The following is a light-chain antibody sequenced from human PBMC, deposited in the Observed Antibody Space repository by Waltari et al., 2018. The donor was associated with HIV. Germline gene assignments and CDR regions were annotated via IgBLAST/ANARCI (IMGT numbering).Light chain of an antibody. CDR1: TSDIGGYNY. V-gene: IGLV2-14*03. CDR2: GVS. CDR3: CSYTKLTTHYVL. Sequence: QSALTQPASVSGSPGQSITISCTGTTSDIGGYNYVPCYQRHPDKPPKPIIFGVSNRPSGISSRFSGSKSGNTASLTISGLQAEDEADYYCCSYTKLTTHYVLFGGGTKLTVL. J-gene: IGLJ3*02.